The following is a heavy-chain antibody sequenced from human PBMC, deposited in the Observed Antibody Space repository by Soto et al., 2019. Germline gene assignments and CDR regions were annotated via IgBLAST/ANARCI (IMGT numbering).Heavy chain of an antibody. D-gene: IGHD6-6*01. J-gene: IGHJ4*02. V-gene: IGHV3-23*01. CDR2: ISGSGGST. CDR1: GFTFSSYA. CDR3: EKNQSREYISSLGLLYFDY. Sequence: EVQLLESGGGLVQPGGSLRLSCAASGFTFSSYAMSWVRQAPGKGLEWVSAISGSGGSTYYADSVKGRFTISRDNSKNPQYKHLNTESADVTALYYTEKNQSREYISSLGLLYFDYWGQGTLVTVSS.